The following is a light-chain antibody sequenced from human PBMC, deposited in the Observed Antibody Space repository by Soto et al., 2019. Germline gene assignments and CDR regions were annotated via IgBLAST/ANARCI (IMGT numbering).Light chain of an antibody. CDR2: KAS. CDR1: QSISDW. J-gene: IGKJ1*01. V-gene: IGKV1-5*03. CDR3: QHYNDYPWT. Sequence: DTQMTQSPSTPSASVGDRVTITCRASQSISDWLAWYQQKPGKAPKLLIYKASILQRGVPSRFSGSGSGAEFTLTISGLQAEDFATYYCQHYNDYPWTFCQGTNVDIK.